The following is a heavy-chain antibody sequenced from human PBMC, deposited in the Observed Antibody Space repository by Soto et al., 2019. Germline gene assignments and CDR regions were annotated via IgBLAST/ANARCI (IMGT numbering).Heavy chain of an antibody. D-gene: IGHD3-22*01. V-gene: IGHV3-66*01. CDR2: VFSGGTT. J-gene: IGHJ4*02. Sequence: GGSLRLSCAASGFPFSSYSMNWVRQAPGKGLEWVSIVFSGGTTNYADSVKGRFTISRDHSENTLYLQMNSLRAEDTAVYYCAREIYDDYDSSGFDHWGQGTLVTVSS. CDR3: AREIYDDYDSSGFDH. CDR1: GFPFSSYS.